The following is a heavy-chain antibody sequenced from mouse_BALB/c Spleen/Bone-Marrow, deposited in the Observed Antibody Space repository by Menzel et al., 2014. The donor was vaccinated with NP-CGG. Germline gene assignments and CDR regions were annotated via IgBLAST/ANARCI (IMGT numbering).Heavy chain of an antibody. CDR2: INPSSAYT. D-gene: IGHD1-1*01. V-gene: IGHV1-4*01. CDR3: TIRYYAMDY. Sequence: VKLMESGAELARPGASVKMSCQASGYTFTRYTMHWEKQRPGQGLEWIGYINPSSAYTNYNQKFKDKATLTADESSSTAYMQLSSLTSEDSAVYYCTIRYYAMDYWGQGTSVTVSS. CDR1: GYTFTRYT. J-gene: IGHJ4*01.